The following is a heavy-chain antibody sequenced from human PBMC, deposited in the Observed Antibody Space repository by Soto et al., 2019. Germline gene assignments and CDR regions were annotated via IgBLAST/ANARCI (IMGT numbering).Heavy chain of an antibody. CDR1: GGTFSSYA. V-gene: IGHV1-69*13. Sequence: ASVKVSCKASGGTFSSYAISWVRQAPRQGLEWMGGIIPIFGTANYAQKFQGRVTITADESTSTAYMELSSLRSEDTAVYYCARDSAAGKTRWFDPWGQGTLVTVSS. CDR3: ARDSAAGKTRWFDP. J-gene: IGHJ5*02. CDR2: IIPIFGTA. D-gene: IGHD6-13*01.